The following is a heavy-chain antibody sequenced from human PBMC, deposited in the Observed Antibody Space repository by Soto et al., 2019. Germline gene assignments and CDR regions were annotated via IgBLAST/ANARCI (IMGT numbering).Heavy chain of an antibody. CDR2: IYWNDDK. CDR3: AHRHRVLAAAGPFDY. CDR1: GFSLSTSGVG. V-gene: IGHV2-5*01. J-gene: IGHJ4*02. D-gene: IGHD6-13*01. Sequence: SGPTLVNPTQTLTLTCTFSGFSLSTSGVGVGWIRQPPGKALEWLALIYWNDDKRYSPSLKSRLTITKDTSKNQVVLTMTNMDPVDTATYYCAHRHRVLAAAGPFDYWGQGTLVTVSS.